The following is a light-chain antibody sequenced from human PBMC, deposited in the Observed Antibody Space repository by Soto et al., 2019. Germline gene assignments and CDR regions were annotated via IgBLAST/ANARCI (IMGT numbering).Light chain of an antibody. Sequence: DIKMSQPPSSLPASVGDRVTITCRACQATRNYVAWYQQKPGKAPKLLIDAASSLQSGVPSMGSGSGAGTDCTLTSSSLQPEDFATYYCQQSYSTPRTFGQGTRLEIK. J-gene: IGKJ5*01. CDR3: QQSYSTPRT. V-gene: IGKV1-39*01. CDR1: QATRNY. CDR2: AAS.